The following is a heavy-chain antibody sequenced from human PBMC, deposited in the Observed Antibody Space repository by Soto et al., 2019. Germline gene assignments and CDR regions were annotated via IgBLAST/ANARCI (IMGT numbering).Heavy chain of an antibody. J-gene: IGHJ2*01. D-gene: IGHD6-13*01. CDR3: ARIIAAAGGRRYFDL. CDR1: GFTFSDYY. CDR2: ISSSSSYT. V-gene: IGHV3-11*05. Sequence: QVQLVESGGGLVKPGGSLRLSCAASGFTFSDYYMSWIRQAPGKGLEWVSYISSSSSYTNYADSVKGRFTISRDNAKNSLYLQMNSLRAEDTAVYYCARIIAAAGGRRYFDLWAVAPWSLSPQ.